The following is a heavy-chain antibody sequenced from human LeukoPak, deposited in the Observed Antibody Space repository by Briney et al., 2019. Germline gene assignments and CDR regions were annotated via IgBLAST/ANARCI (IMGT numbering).Heavy chain of an antibody. Sequence: GASVKVSCKASGYTFTGYYIHWVRQAPGQGLEWLGWINPDSGGTDYAQKLRGRVTMTRDTSISTAYMELSRLTSDDPAVYYCARSGGYCVGTTCYSLFNWFDPWGQGALVTVSS. D-gene: IGHD2-15*01. CDR1: GYTFTGYY. CDR2: INPDSGGT. CDR3: ARSGGYCVGTTCYSLFNWFDP. J-gene: IGHJ5*02. V-gene: IGHV1-2*02.